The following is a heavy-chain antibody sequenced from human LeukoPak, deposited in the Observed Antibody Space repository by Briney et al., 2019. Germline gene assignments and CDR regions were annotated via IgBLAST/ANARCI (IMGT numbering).Heavy chain of an antibody. CDR2: ISGSGGST. V-gene: IGHV3-23*01. D-gene: IGHD6-13*01. CDR1: GFTFSSYA. CDR3: AEDSGVGTRGYSSSWTFDY. J-gene: IGHJ4*02. Sequence: GGFLRLSCAASGFTFSSYAMSWVRQAPGKGLEWASAISGSGGSTYYADSVKGRFTISRDNSKNTLHLQMNSLRAEDTAVYYCAEDSGVGTRGYSSSWTFDYWAREPWSPSPQ.